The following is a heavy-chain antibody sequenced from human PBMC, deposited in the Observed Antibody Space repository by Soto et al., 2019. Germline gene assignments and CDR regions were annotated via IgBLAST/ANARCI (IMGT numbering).Heavy chain of an antibody. V-gene: IGHV1-3*01. CDR1: GYTFTNYA. CDR2: INSGNGYT. J-gene: IGHJ6*02. CDR3: ARFLEWFHGMDV. D-gene: IGHD3-3*01. Sequence: QVQLVQSGAEVKKPGASVKVSCKASGYTFTNYAIHWVRQAPGQRLEWMGWINSGNGYTKYSQKFQGRVTITRDTSATTAYMELNSLRSEDTSVYYCARFLEWFHGMDVWGQGTKVTVS.